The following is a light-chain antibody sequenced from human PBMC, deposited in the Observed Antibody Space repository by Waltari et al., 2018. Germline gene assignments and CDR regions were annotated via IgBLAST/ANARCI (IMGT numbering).Light chain of an antibody. V-gene: IGKV3-20*01. CDR3: QHYESLPVT. Sequence: SCRAKQSISKYLAWYQQKPGQEPRLLIYHASSRAAGIPDRFSCSGSGTDFSLSISRLEPEDFAVYYCQHYESLPVTFGQGTKVEIK. CDR2: HAS. J-gene: IGKJ1*01. CDR1: QSISKY.